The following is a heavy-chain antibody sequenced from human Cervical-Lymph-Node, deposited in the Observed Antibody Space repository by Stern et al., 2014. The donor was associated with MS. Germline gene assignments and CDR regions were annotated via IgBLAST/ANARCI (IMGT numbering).Heavy chain of an antibody. J-gene: IGHJ4*02. CDR3: ASDGSGWRN. CDR1: GILFSGAS. D-gene: IGHD3-10*01. V-gene: IGHV3-73*01. CDR2: IRSKTNAYTT. Sequence: EDQLVESGGGLVQPGGSLELSCAASGILFSGASMHWVRQPSGKGLEWIGRIRSKTNAYTTTYTASVKGRFTISRDDSKMTTYLQMNSLKSEDTAVYYCASDGSGWRNWGQGTLVTVSS.